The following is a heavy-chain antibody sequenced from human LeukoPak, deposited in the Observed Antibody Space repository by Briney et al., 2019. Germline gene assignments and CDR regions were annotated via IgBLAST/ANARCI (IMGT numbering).Heavy chain of an antibody. V-gene: IGHV1-18*01. Sequence: ASVKVFCKASGYTFTSYGISWVRQAPGQGLEWMGWISAYDGNTNYAQKLQGRVTMTTDTSTSTAYMELRSLRSDDTAVYYCARDYLAGSGPGEFDPWGQGTLVTVSS. CDR2: ISAYDGNT. D-gene: IGHD2-15*01. CDR1: GYTFTSYG. J-gene: IGHJ5*02. CDR3: ARDYLAGSGPGEFDP.